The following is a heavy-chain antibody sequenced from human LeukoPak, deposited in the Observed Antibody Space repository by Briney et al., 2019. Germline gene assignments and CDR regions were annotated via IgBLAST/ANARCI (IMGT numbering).Heavy chain of an antibody. CDR3: ARVRGITMVRGAILDP. CDR2: INPSGGST. J-gene: IGHJ5*02. D-gene: IGHD3-10*01. V-gene: IGHV1-46*01. CDR1: GYTFTSYY. Sequence: ASVKVSCKASGYTFTSYYMHWVRRAPGQGLEWMGIINPSGGSTSYAQKFQGRVTMTRDTSTSTVYMELSSLRSEDTAVYYCARVRGITMVRGAILDPWGQGTLVTVSS.